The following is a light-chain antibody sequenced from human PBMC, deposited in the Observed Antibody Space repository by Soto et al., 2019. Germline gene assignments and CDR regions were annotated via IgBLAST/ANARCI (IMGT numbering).Light chain of an antibody. J-gene: IGLJ2*01. CDR1: ISNIGRNY. CDR3: AAWYDSLYGFVV. Sequence: QSVLTQPPSASGTPGQRVTISCSGSISNIGRNYVHWYQQHPGTAPKLLVYRNDQRPSGVPDRFSGSKSGTSASPAISGLRFEDEDDYYCAAWYDSLYGFVVFGGGTKVTVL. CDR2: RND. V-gene: IGLV1-47*01.